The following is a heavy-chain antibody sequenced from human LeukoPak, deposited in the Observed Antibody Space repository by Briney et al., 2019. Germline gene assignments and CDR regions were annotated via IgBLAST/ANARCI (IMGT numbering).Heavy chain of an antibody. Sequence: GGSLRLSCAASGFTFSSYAMSWVRQAPGKGLEWVSAISGSGGSTYYADSVKGRFTISRDNSKNTLYLQMNSLRAEDTAVYYFAKDRPGFWSCYYRVFDYWGQGTLVTVSS. CDR1: GFTFSSYA. J-gene: IGHJ4*02. CDR2: ISGSGGST. D-gene: IGHD3-3*01. CDR3: AKDRPGFWSCYYRVFDY. V-gene: IGHV3-23*01.